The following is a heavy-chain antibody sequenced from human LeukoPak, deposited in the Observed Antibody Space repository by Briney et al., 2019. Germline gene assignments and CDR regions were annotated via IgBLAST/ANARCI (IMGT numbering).Heavy chain of an antibody. Sequence: GGSLRLSCAASGFTISTYSMNWVRQAPGKGLEWVSSISSSPYIYYADSVKGRFTISRDNAKNSLYLQMNSLRAEDTAVYYCARDDSSGYYYFDYWGQGTLVTVSS. D-gene: IGHD3-22*01. V-gene: IGHV3-21*01. CDR2: ISSSPYI. CDR1: GFTISTYS. J-gene: IGHJ4*02. CDR3: ARDDSSGYYYFDY.